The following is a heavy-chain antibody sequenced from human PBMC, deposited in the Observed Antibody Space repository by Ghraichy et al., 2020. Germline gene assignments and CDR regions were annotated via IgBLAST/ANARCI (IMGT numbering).Heavy chain of an antibody. Sequence: GGSLRLSCAASGFTFSSYSMNWVRQAPGKGLEWVSSISSSSSYIYYADSVKGRFTISRDNAKNSLYLQMNSLRAEDTAVYYCARDQPGYSSGWRDDAFDIWGQGTMVTVSS. D-gene: IGHD6-19*01. CDR1: GFTFSSYS. CDR3: ARDQPGYSSGWRDDAFDI. CDR2: ISSSSSYI. J-gene: IGHJ3*02. V-gene: IGHV3-21*01.